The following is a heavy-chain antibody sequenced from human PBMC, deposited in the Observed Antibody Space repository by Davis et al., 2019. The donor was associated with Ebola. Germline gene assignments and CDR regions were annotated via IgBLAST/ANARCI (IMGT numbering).Heavy chain of an antibody. V-gene: IGHV3-48*01. Sequence: PGGSLRLSCAASGFTFSSYSMNWVRQAPGKGLEWVSYISSSSNTIYYADSVKGRFTISRDNSKNTLYLQMNSLRAEDTAVYYCAKAGGGNHYFDYWGQGTLVTVSS. J-gene: IGHJ4*02. D-gene: IGHD4-23*01. CDR2: ISSSSNTI. CDR3: AKAGGGNHYFDY. CDR1: GFTFSSYS.